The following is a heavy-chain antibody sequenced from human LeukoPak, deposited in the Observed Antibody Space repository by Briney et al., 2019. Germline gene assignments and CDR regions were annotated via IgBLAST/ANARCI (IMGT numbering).Heavy chain of an antibody. D-gene: IGHD1-26*01. CDR1: GFSISSAY. Sequence: GGSLRLSCVASGFSISSAYMTWARQAPGKGLEWVSLLYSDDSAYYADSVKGRFTISRDTSKSTLLLQMDTLRAEDTAIYYCARDPWVGSTTLHWGLGILVTVSS. J-gene: IGHJ4*02. CDR3: ARDPWVGSTTLH. CDR2: LYSDDSA. V-gene: IGHV3-66*02.